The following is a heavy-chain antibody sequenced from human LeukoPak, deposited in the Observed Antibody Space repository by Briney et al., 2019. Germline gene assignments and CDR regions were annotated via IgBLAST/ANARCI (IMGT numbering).Heavy chain of an antibody. CDR1: GFTFSSYW. CDR2: IKQDGSEK. CDR3: ARLNDYGDGVLGY. J-gene: IGHJ4*02. D-gene: IGHD4-17*01. V-gene: IGHV3-7*01. Sequence: GGSLRLSCAASGFTFSSYWMSWVRQAPGKGLEWVANIKQDGSEKYYVDSVKGRFTISRDNAKNSLYLQMNSLRAEDTAVYYCARLNDYGDGVLGYWGQGTLVTVSS.